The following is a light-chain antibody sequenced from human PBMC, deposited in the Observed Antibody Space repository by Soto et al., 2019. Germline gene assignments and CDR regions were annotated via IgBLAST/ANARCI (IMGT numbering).Light chain of an antibody. CDR2: GAS. CDR1: QSVSSN. Sequence: EIVMTQSPATLSVSPGERATLSCRASQSVSSNLAWYQQKPGQAPRLLIYGASTRAIGIPARFSGSGSGTEFTLTISSLQSEDFAVYYCQQYKNWPPLTFGGGTKVEIK. V-gene: IGKV3-15*01. J-gene: IGKJ4*01. CDR3: QQYKNWPPLT.